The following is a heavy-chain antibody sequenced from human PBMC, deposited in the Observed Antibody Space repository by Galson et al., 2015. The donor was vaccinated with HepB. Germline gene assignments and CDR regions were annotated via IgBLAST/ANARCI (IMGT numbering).Heavy chain of an antibody. CDR3: VRASTGGSNYFHMDV. CDR2: ISSAGNSP. Sequence: SLRLSCAASGFTFSTYAMNWVRQAPGKGLEYVSAISSAGNSPYYADSVEGRFTISRDNSRNTLYLQMSSLRSEDTAIYYCVRASTGGSNYFHMDVWGYGTTVTVSS. J-gene: IGHJ6*03. V-gene: IGHV3-64D*08. CDR1: GFTFSTYA. D-gene: IGHD4-11*01.